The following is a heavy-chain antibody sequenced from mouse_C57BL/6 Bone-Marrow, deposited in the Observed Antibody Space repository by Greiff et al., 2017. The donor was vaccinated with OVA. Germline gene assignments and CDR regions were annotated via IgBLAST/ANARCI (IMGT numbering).Heavy chain of an antibody. CDR1: GYTFTDYY. J-gene: IGHJ1*03. Sequence: VQLQQSGPELVKPGASVKISCKASGYTFTDYYMNWVKQSHGKSLEWIGDINPNNGGTSYNQKFKGKATLTVDKSSSTAYMELRSLTSEDSAVYYCASRLRRGPYWYFDVWGTGTTVTVSS. CDR3: ASRLRRGPYWYFDV. D-gene: IGHD2-4*01. CDR2: INPNNGGT. V-gene: IGHV1-26*01.